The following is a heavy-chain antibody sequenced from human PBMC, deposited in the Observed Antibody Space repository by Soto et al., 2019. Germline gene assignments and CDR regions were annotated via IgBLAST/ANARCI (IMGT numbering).Heavy chain of an antibody. V-gene: IGHV4-39*02. D-gene: IGHD6-13*01. Sequence: QLQLQESGPGLVKPSETLSLTCTVSGGSISSSSYYWGWIRQPPGKGLEWIGSIYYSGSTYYNPSHKSRVPISVDTSKNQFSLKLSSVTAADTAVYYCARDQGIAADYDAFDIWGQGTMVTVSS. J-gene: IGHJ3*02. CDR2: IYYSGST. CDR1: GGSISSSSYY. CDR3: ARDQGIAADYDAFDI.